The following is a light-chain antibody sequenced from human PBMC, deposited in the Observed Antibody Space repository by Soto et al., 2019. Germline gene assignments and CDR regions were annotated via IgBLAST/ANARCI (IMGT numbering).Light chain of an antibody. CDR2: GAS. V-gene: IGKV3-15*01. CDR1: QSVSSN. J-gene: IGKJ3*01. CDR3: QQYTKWPFT. Sequence: EIVMTQSPATLSVSPGERATLSCRASQSVSSNLAWYQQKPGQGPRLLIYGASTRATGLPARFSGSGSGTEFTRTISSLQSGDFAVYYCQQYTKWPFTFVPGTKVDIK.